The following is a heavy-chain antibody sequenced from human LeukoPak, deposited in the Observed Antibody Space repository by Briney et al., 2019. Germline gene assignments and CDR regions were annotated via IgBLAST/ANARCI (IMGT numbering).Heavy chain of an antibody. V-gene: IGHV3-48*03. Sequence: GGSLRLSCAACGFTFNSCEMNGVRQAPGKGLEWVSYISSSGSTIYYADSVKGRFTISRDNAKNSLYLQMNSLRAEDTSVYYCARDTNGDGWFDHWGQGTLVTVSS. CDR1: GFTFNSCE. D-gene: IGHD4-17*01. J-gene: IGHJ5*02. CDR2: ISSSGSTI. CDR3: ARDTNGDGWFDH.